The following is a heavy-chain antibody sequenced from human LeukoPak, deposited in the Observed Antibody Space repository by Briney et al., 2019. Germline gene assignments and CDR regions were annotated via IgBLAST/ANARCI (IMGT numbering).Heavy chain of an antibody. CDR3: ARDSPQQQLVRSYNWFDP. CDR2: TYYRSKWYN. V-gene: IGHV6-1*01. Sequence: SQTLSLTCAISGDSVSSNSAAWNWIRQSPSRGLEWLGRTYYRSKWYNDYAVSVKSRITINPDTSKNQFSLQLNSVTPEDTAVYYCARDSPQQQLVRSYNWFDPWGQGTLVTVSS. J-gene: IGHJ5*02. D-gene: IGHD6-13*01. CDR1: GDSVSSNSAA.